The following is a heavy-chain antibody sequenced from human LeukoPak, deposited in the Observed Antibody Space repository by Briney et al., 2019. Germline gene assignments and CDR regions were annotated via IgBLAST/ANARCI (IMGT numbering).Heavy chain of an antibody. D-gene: IGHD6-13*01. CDR1: GFTFSSYA. V-gene: IGHV3-23*01. Sequence: GESLRLSCAASGFTFSSYAMSWVRQAPGKGLEWVSAISGSGGSTYYADSVKGRFTISRDNSKNTLYLQMNSLRAEDTAVYYCAKLYSSSWYGLDWFDPWGQGTLVTVSS. J-gene: IGHJ5*02. CDR3: AKLYSSSWYGLDWFDP. CDR2: ISGSGGST.